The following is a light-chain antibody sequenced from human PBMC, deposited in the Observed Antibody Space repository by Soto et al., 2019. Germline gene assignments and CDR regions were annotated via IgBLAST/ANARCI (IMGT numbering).Light chain of an antibody. CDR2: GDY. CDR1: SSNIGADYD. V-gene: IGLV1-40*01. Sequence: QLVLAQPPSVSGAPGQRVTISCTGSSSNIGADYDVHWYQRLPGTAPKLLIYGDYIRPSGVPDRFSGSKSGTSASLAITGLQVEDEADYYCQSYDSSLSGSVFGGGTKLTVL. CDR3: QSYDSSLSGSV. J-gene: IGLJ3*02.